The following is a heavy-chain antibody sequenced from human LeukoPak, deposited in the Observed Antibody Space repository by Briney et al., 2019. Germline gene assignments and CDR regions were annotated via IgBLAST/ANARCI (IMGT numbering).Heavy chain of an antibody. CDR1: GFTFSSYA. V-gene: IGHV3-30-3*01. Sequence: GRSLRLSCAASGFTFSSYAMHWVRQAPGKGLEWVAVISYDGSNKYYADSVKGRLTISRDNSKNTLYLQMNSLRAEDTAVYYCARDSDAPGDYWGQGTLVTVSS. J-gene: IGHJ4*02. CDR2: ISYDGSNK. CDR3: ARDSDAPGDY.